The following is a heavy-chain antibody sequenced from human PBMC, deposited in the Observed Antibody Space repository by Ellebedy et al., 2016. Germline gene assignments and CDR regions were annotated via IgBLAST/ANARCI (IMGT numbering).Heavy chain of an antibody. CDR2: ISGSGDST. J-gene: IGHJ3*02. Sequence: GGSLRLSCAASGFTFSSYAMSWVRQAPGKGLEWVSTISGSGDSTYYAGSVKGRFTISRDSSKNTLYLQMNSLRAEDTAVYYCAKPMGYCSGGGCSAFDMWGQGTMVTVSS. CDR1: GFTFSSYA. V-gene: IGHV3-23*01. D-gene: IGHD2-15*01. CDR3: AKPMGYCSGGGCSAFDM.